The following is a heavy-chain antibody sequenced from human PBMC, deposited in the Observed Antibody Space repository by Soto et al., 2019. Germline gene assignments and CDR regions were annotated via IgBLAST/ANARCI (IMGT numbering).Heavy chain of an antibody. CDR2: ISGSGGST. J-gene: IGHJ3*02. D-gene: IGHD2-8*01. Sequence: LRLSCAASGFTFSSYAMSWVRQAPGKGLEWVSAISGSGGSTYYADSVKGRFTISRDNSKNTLYLQMNSLRAEDTAVYYCAKVLYATLGAFDIWGQGTMVTVSS. CDR3: AKVLYATLGAFDI. CDR1: GFTFSSYA. V-gene: IGHV3-23*01.